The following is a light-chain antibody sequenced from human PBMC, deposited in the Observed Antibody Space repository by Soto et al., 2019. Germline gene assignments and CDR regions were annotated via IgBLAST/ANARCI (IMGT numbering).Light chain of an antibody. V-gene: IGKV3-15*01. J-gene: IGKJ1*01. Sequence: EIVMTQSPATLSVAPGERATLSCRASHSLSSNYLAWYQQKPGQAPRLLIYGASTRATGIPARFSGSGSGTEFTLTISSLQSEDFAVYYCQQYNNWPQTFGQGTKVDI. CDR2: GAS. CDR3: QQYNNWPQT. CDR1: HSLSSN.